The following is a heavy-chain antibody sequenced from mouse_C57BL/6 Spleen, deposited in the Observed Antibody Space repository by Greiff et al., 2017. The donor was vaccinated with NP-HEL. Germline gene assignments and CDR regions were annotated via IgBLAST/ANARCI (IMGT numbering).Heavy chain of an antibody. CDR2: ISDGGSYT. V-gene: IGHV5-4*01. CDR3: AREKGLGRAMDY. D-gene: IGHD4-1*01. J-gene: IGHJ4*01. Sequence: DVKLVESGGGLVKPGGSLKLSCAASGFTFSSYAMSWVRQTPEKRLEWVATISDGGSYTYYPDNVKGRFTISRDNAKNNLYLQMSHLKSEDTAMYYCAREKGLGRAMDYWGQGTSVTVSS. CDR1: GFTFSSYA.